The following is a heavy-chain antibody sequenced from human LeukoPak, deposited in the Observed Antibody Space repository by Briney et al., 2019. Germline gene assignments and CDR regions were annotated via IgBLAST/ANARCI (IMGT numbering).Heavy chain of an antibody. Sequence: GGFLRLSCSASGFSFSDYDMNWFRQAPGKGLEWISSISGRSSHVYYGDSVKGRFSISRDNAMNSVFLQINSLRAEDTAVYYCTRDLDLYNDAFDIWGQGTRVIVSS. D-gene: IGHD1-14*01. J-gene: IGHJ3*02. CDR2: ISGRSSHV. CDR3: TRDLDLYNDAFDI. V-gene: IGHV3-21*01. CDR1: GFSFSDYD.